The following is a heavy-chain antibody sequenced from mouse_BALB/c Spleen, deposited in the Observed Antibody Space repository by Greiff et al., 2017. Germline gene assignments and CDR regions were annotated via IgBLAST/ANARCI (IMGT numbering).Heavy chain of an antibody. CDR3: ARETTATFDY. J-gene: IGHJ2*01. D-gene: IGHD1-2*01. V-gene: IGHV5-6-3*01. CDR2: INSNGGST. CDR1: GFTFSSYG. Sequence: EVKLVESGGGLVQPGGSLKLSCAASGFTFSSYGMSWVRQTPDKRLELVATINSNGGSTYYPDSVKGRFTISRDNAKNTLYLQMSSLKSEDTAMYYCARETTATFDYWGQGTTLTVSS.